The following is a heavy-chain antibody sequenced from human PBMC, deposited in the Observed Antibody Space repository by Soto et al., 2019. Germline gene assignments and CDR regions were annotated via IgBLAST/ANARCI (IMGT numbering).Heavy chain of an antibody. V-gene: IGHV3-21*01. CDR1: GFVFINYG. Sequence: GGSLRLSCAASGFVFINYGIICSRLAPLKGLEWVASVSNSGSYIYYADSVKGRFTISRDNAENSLFLHMSSLRADDTAIYFCARDRSADRFVEYFQHWGQGTLVTVSS. CDR3: ARDRSADRFVEYFQH. D-gene: IGHD6-19*01. CDR2: VSNSGSYI. J-gene: IGHJ1*01.